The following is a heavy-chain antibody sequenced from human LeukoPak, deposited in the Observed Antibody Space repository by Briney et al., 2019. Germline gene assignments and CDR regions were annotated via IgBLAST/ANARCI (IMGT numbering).Heavy chain of an antibody. J-gene: IGHJ4*02. CDR1: GFTFDDYA. CDR3: AKDISYYDSSGYYSVLGY. Sequence: GGSLRLSCAASGFTFDDYAMHWVRQAPGKGLEWVSLISGDGGSTYYADSVKGRFTISRDNSKNSLCLQMNSLRTEDTALYYCAKDISYYDSSGYYSVLGYWGQGTLVTVSS. CDR2: ISGDGGST. V-gene: IGHV3-43*02. D-gene: IGHD3-22*01.